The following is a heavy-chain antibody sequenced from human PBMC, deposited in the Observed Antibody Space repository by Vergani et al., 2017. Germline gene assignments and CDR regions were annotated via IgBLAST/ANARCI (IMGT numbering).Heavy chain of an antibody. CDR3: ASSKRYCSSTSCQPFDY. V-gene: IGHV4-39*01. CDR1: GGSISSSSYY. CDR2: IYYSGST. D-gene: IGHD2-2*01. Sequence: QLQLQESGPGLVKPSETLFLTCTVSGGSISSSSYYWGWIRQPPGKGLEWIGSIYYSGSTYYNPSLKSRVTISVDTSKNQFSLKLSSVTAADTAVYYCASSKRYCSSTSCQPFDYWGQGTLVTVSS. J-gene: IGHJ4*02.